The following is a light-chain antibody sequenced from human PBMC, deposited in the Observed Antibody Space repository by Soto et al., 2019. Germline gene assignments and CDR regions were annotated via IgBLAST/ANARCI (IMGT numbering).Light chain of an antibody. V-gene: IGLV2-11*01. CDR1: GSDVGGYNY. J-gene: IGLJ3*02. CDR2: DVS. CDR3: CSYAGSYTFGWV. Sequence: QSALTQPRSVSGSPGQSVTISCTGTGSDVGGYNYVSWYQQHPGKAPKLMIYDVSKRPSGVPDRFSGSKSGNTASLTISGLQAEDEADYYCCSYAGSYTFGWVFGGGTKLTVL.